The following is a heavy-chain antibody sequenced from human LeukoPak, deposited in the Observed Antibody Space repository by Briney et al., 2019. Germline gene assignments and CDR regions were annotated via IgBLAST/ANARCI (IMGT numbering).Heavy chain of an antibody. CDR3: ARVMPPYYYGSGTADY. V-gene: IGHV3-30*02. J-gene: IGHJ4*02. CDR1: GFTFNSYG. Sequence: PGGSLTLSCAASGFTFNSYGLHWVRQAPGKGLGWVAFIRFDGSNNYYADSVKGRFTISRDNSKNTLYLQMNSLRAEDTAVYYCARVMPPYYYGSGTADYWGQGTLVTVSS. D-gene: IGHD3-10*01. CDR2: IRFDGSNN.